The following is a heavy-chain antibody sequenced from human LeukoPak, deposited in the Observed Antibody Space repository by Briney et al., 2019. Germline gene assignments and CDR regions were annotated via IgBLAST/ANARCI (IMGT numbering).Heavy chain of an antibody. CDR2: IYTSGST. CDR3: ARDQMITFGGVIVNDAFDI. Sequence: SETLSLTCTVSGGSISSYYWSWIRQPAGKGLEWIGRIYTSGSTNYNPSLKSRVTMSVDTSKNQFSLQLNSVTPEDTAVYYCARDQMITFGGVIVNDAFDIWGQGTMVTVSS. J-gene: IGHJ3*02. D-gene: IGHD3-16*01. V-gene: IGHV4-4*07. CDR1: GGSISSYY.